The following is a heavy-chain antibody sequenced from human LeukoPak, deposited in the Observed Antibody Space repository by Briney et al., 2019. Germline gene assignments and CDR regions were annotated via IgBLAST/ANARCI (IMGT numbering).Heavy chain of an antibody. D-gene: IGHD6-19*01. CDR3: AGNQYEAGYSSGWYGNWFDP. CDR2: INPNSGGT. CDR1: GYTFTGYY. Sequence: ASVKVSCKASGYTFTGYYMHWVRQAPGQGLEWMGRINPNSGGTNYAQKFQGRVTMTRDTSISTAYMELSRLRSDDTAVYYCAGNQYEAGYSSGWYGNWFDPWGQGTLVTVSS. J-gene: IGHJ5*02. V-gene: IGHV1-2*06.